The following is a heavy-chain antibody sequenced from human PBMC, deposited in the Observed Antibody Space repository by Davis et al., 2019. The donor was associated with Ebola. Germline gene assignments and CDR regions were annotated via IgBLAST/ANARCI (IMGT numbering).Heavy chain of an antibody. CDR2: ISGGGTST. D-gene: IGHD2-15*01. CDR1: GFIFSSYP. Sequence: GESLKISCAASGFIFSSYPMSWVRRAPGKGLEWVSGISGGGTSTFYADSVKGRFTISRDNSKNTLYLQMNSLRVEDMAVYYCAKSPPLVVVAATLFDYWGQGTLVTVSS. V-gene: IGHV3-23*01. J-gene: IGHJ4*02. CDR3: AKSPPLVVVAATLFDY.